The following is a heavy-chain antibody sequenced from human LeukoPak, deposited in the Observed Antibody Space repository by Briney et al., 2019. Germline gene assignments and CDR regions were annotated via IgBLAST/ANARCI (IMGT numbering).Heavy chain of an antibody. CDR2: FDPEDGET. J-gene: IGHJ1*01. Sequence: ASVKVSCKVSGYTLTELSMHWVRQAPGKGLEWMGGFDPEDGETIYAQKFQGSVTMTEDTSTDTAYMELSSLRSEDTAVYYCVLRHDYYDSSGYYYRGYFQHWGQGTLVTVSS. V-gene: IGHV1-24*01. CDR1: GYTLTELS. D-gene: IGHD3-22*01. CDR3: VLRHDYYDSSGYYYRGYFQH.